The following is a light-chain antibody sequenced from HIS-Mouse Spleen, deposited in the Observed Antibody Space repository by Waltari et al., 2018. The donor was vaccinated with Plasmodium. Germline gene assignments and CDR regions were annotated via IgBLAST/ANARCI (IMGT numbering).Light chain of an antibody. CDR3: CSYAGSYTFV. CDR2: DVS. V-gene: IGLV2-11*01. CDR1: SSDVGGYNY. Sequence: QSALTQPRSVSGSPGQSVTISCTGTSSDVGGYNYVSWYQQHPGKAPKLMIYDVSKRTSGDPDQFSGAKSGNTDSLTISGLQAEDESDYYCCSYAGSYTFVFGTGTKVTVL. J-gene: IGLJ1*01.